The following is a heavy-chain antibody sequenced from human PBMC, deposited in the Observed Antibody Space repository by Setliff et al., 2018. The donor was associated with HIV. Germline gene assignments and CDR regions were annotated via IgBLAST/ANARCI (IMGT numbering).Heavy chain of an antibody. Sequence: PSETLSLTCTVSGGSISGYYWSWIRQPPGKGLEWIGYIYYIGNTNYNPSLKGRVTLSVDTSKNQLSLKLSSVTAADPAVYYCARGRLRYYYDGGGYYVDYWGQGTLVTVSS. D-gene: IGHD3-22*01. CDR2: IYYIGNT. CDR1: GGSISGYY. CDR3: ARGRLRYYYDGGGYYVDY. J-gene: IGHJ4*02. V-gene: IGHV4-59*01.